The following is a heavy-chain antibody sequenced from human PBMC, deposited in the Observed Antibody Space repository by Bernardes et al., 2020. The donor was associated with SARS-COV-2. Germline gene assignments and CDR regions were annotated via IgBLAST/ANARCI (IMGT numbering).Heavy chain of an antibody. V-gene: IGHV3-23*01. D-gene: IGHD6-13*01. CDR3: AKGAEQQLVRVHFDY. J-gene: IGHJ4*02. Sequence: GGSLRLSCAASGFTFSSYAMNWARHAPGKGLEWVSVISGSGGSTYYADFVKGRFTISRDNSKNTLYMRMNSLRAEDTAVDYCAKGAEQQLVRVHFDYWGQGILVTVSS. CDR1: GFTFSSYA. CDR2: ISGSGGST.